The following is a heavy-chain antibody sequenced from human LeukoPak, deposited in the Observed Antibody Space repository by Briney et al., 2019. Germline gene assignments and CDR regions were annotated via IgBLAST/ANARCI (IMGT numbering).Heavy chain of an antibody. Sequence: GGSLRLSCAASGFTFSSYAMHWVRQAPGKGLEYVSATSTNGGSTYYANSVKGRFTISRDNSKNTLYLQMNSLRAEDTAVFYCARDLGYCSGGTCYPGHFGYWGQGTLVTVSS. CDR1: GFTFSSYA. J-gene: IGHJ4*02. CDR2: TSTNGGST. CDR3: ARDLGYCSGGTCYPGHFGY. V-gene: IGHV3-64*01. D-gene: IGHD2-15*01.